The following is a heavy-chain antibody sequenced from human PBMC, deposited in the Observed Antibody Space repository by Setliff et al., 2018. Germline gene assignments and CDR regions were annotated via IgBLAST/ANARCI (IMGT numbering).Heavy chain of an antibody. D-gene: IGHD2-2*01. CDR1: ASTFSNYW. V-gene: IGHV5-51*01. CDR2: IYPDDSDT. J-gene: IGHJ5*02. CDR3: ARALYPSSFIGHNWFDP. Sequence: GESLQISCKDSASTFSNYWIVWVRQMPGKGLEWMGMIYPDDSDTKYHPSFQGQVTISADKSISTAYLQWSSLKASDTAMYYCARALYPSSFIGHNWFDPWGQGTLVTVS.